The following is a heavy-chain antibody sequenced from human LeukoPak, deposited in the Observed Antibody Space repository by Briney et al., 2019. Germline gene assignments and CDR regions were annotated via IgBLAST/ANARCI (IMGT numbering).Heavy chain of an antibody. V-gene: IGHV3-23*01. CDR2: ISGSGGNT. D-gene: IGHD5-18*01. CDR1: GFTFTTCA. J-gene: IGHJ4*02. Sequence: PGGSLRLSCAASGFTFTTCAMNWVRQAQGKGLEWVSGISGSGGNTYYADSVKGRFTISRDNSKNTVYLQMNSLRAEDTAVYYCAKDVPDTALVWDYWGRGTLVTVSS. CDR3: AKDVPDTALVWDY.